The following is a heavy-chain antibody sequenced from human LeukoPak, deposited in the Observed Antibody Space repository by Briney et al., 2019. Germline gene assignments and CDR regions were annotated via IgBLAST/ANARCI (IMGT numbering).Heavy chain of an antibody. CDR1: GGSHIIGGYY. CDR2: IYYTGKT. Sequence: PSQTLSLTCSVSGGSHIIGGYYWGWVRQRPGKGLEWLGYIYYTGKTYYTPSLESRLSFSVDTSKNEFSLNLTSVTAADTAVYYCARDITSNDNCFDPWGPGVLVTVSS. J-gene: IGHJ5*02. CDR3: ARDITSNDNCFDP. V-gene: IGHV4-31*03. D-gene: IGHD4/OR15-4a*01.